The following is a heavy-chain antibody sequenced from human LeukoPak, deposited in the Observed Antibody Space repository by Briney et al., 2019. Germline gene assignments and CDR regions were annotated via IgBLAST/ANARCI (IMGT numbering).Heavy chain of an antibody. Sequence: SETLPLTCTVSGGSISSSNYYWGWIRQPPGKGLEWIGSIYYGGNTNYNPSLKSRVTLSVDTSKNQFSLKVSSVTAADTAVYYCARHPSCTTITHCSFDFWGRGTLVTVSS. CDR2: IYYGGNT. D-gene: IGHD4-11*01. CDR1: GGSISSSNYY. CDR3: ARHPSCTTITHCSFDF. J-gene: IGHJ4*02. V-gene: IGHV4-39*01.